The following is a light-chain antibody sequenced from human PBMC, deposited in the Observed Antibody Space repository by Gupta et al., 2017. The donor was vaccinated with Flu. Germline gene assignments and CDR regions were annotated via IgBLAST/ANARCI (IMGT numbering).Light chain of an antibody. V-gene: IGKV1-39*01. CDR2: AAS. J-gene: IGKJ2*01. Sequence: GDRVTITCRASQSINSFLSWFQQKSGKAPELLIYAASNLQSGVPSRFSGSGSGTDFSLIISSLQPEDFAIYYCQQTYTTPYTFGQGTKLEIK. CDR1: QSINSF. CDR3: QQTYTTPYT.